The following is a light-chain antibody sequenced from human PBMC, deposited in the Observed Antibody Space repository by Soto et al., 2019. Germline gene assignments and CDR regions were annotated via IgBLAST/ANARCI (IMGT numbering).Light chain of an antibody. Sequence: DIQMTQSPSTLSGSVGARVTITCRASQTISSWLAWYQQKPGKAPKLLIYKASTLKSGVPSRFRGSGSGTDLTITISSLQPEDFETYDCQQSYSIPWTFGQGTKVDIK. J-gene: IGKJ1*01. V-gene: IGKV1-5*03. CDR1: QTISSW. CDR2: KAS. CDR3: QQSYSIPWT.